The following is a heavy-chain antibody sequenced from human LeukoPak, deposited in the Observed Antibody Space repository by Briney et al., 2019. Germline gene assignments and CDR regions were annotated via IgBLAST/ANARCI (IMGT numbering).Heavy chain of an antibody. J-gene: IGHJ4*02. V-gene: IGHV4-34*01. D-gene: IGHD3-22*01. CDR1: GGSFGRYS. CDR2: ITQLGNT. CDR3: AREARDHNDGSGYYNDY. Sequence: PSETLSLTCAVYGGSFGRYSWNWIRQSPGEGLEWIGEITQLGNTKYNPSLKSRVTMSVDASKNQFSLNVKSVTAADTAVYYCAREARDHNDGSGYYNDYWGQGTLVTVSS.